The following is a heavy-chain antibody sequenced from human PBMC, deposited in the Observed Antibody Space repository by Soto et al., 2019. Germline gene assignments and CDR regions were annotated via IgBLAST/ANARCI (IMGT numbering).Heavy chain of an antibody. Sequence: QVQLVQSGAEVKKPGSSVKVSCKASGGTFSSYSINWVRQAPGQGLEWMGEIIPIFGTANYAQKFQGRVTMTADESTSTAYMEVSSLISEDTAVYYCARDGGRHSGGIDYWGQGTLVTVSS. CDR1: GGTFSSYS. CDR3: ARDGGRHSGGIDY. D-gene: IGHD1-26*01. CDR2: IIPIFGTA. J-gene: IGHJ4*02. V-gene: IGHV1-69*01.